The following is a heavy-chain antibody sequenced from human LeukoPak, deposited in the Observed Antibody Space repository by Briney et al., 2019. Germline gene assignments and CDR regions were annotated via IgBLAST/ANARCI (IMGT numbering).Heavy chain of an antibody. CDR1: GYTFTSYG. J-gene: IGHJ4*02. CDR3: ARAVGLQYRYYFDY. D-gene: IGHD4-11*01. V-gene: IGHV1-18*01. Sequence: GASVKVSCKASGYTFTSYGISWVRQAPGQGLEWMGWISAYNGNTNYAQKLQGRVTMTTDTSTSTAYMGLRSLRSDDTAVYYCARAVGLQYRYYFDYWGQGTLVTVSS. CDR2: ISAYNGNT.